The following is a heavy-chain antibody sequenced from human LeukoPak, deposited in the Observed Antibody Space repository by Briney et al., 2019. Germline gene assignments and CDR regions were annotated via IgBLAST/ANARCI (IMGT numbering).Heavy chain of an antibody. CDR1: GFTFSSYG. CDR2: IWYDGSNK. D-gene: IGHD5-12*01. CDR3: ARDPLYGGPHYYYGMDV. J-gene: IGHJ6*02. V-gene: IGHV3-33*01. Sequence: GGSLRLSCAAPGFTFSSYGMHWVRQAPGKGLEWVAVIWYDGSNKYYADSVKGRFTISRDNSKNTLYLQMNSLRAEDTAVYYCARDPLYGGPHYYYGMDVWGQGTTVTVSS.